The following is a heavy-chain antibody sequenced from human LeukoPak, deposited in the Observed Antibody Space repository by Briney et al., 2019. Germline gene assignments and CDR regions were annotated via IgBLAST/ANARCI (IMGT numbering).Heavy chain of an antibody. CDR2: IYDSGAA. D-gene: IGHD3-10*01. V-gene: IGHV4-59*11. CDR3: ARGGVTAKYYFDS. J-gene: IGHJ4*02. Sequence: PSETLSLTCTVSGGSISPLYWGWIRQPPGKGLEFIGYIYDSGAANYNPSLKSRVTLSVDTSKNQFSLKLNSVTAADTAVYYCARGGVTAKYYFDSWGQGPLVTVSS. CDR1: GGSISPLY.